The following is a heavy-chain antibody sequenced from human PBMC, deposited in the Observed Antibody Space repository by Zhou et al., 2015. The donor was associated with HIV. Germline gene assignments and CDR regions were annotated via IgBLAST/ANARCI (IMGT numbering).Heavy chain of an antibody. Sequence: QVQLVQSGAEVKKPGSSVKVSCKASGGTFSSYAISWVRQAPGQGLEWMGGIIPIFGTANYAQKFQGRVTITADESTSTAYMELSSLRSEDTAVYYCARDEMDCSGGSCYLAAGDYYYYYYYMDVWGKGTTVTVSS. D-gene: IGHD2-15*01. V-gene: IGHV1-69*01. J-gene: IGHJ6*03. CDR1: GGTFSSYA. CDR3: ARDEMDCSGGSCYLAAGDYYYYYYYMDV. CDR2: IIPIFGTA.